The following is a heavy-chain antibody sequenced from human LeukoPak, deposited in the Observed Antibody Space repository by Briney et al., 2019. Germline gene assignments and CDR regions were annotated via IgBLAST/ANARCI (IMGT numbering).Heavy chain of an antibody. CDR2: ISGSGGST. J-gene: IGHJ4*02. D-gene: IGHD3-9*01. CDR3: ARHRRGLRYFDWLPHPHFDY. Sequence: GGSLRLSCAASGFTFSSYAMSWVRQAPGKGLEWVSAISGSGGSTYYADSVKGRFTISRDNSKNTPYLQMNSLRAEDTAVYYCARHRRGLRYFDWLPHPHFDYWGQGTLVTVSS. V-gene: IGHV3-23*01. CDR1: GFTFSSYA.